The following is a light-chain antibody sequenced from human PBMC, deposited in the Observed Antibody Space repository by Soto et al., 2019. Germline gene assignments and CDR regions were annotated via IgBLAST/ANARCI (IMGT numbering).Light chain of an antibody. J-gene: IGLJ2*01. CDR3: RSYTSSSTLLV. CDR2: DVS. Sequence: QSALTHPASVSGSPGQSITISCPGTSSDVGGYNYVSWYQQHPGKAPKLMIYDVSNRPSGVSNRFSGSKSGNTASLTITGLQAEDEADEYCRSYTSSSTLLVFGGGAKLNV. V-gene: IGLV2-14*01. CDR1: SSDVGGYNY.